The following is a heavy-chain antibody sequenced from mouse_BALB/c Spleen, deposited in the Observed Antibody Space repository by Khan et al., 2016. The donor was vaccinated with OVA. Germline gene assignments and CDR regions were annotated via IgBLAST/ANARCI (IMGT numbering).Heavy chain of an antibody. J-gene: IGHJ3*01. CDR1: GFSLSNYG. D-gene: IGHD2-14*01. Sequence: QVRLQQSGPGLVQHSQTLSITCTVSGFSLSNYGVYWVRQSPGKGLEWLGEIWRGGNTDYNAAFMSRLTITKDNSKSQVFFKMNSLQADDTAIYYCAKEGYRCGKIAYWGQGTMVTVSA. CDR2: IWRGGNT. V-gene: IGHV2-5*01. CDR3: AKEGYRCGKIAY.